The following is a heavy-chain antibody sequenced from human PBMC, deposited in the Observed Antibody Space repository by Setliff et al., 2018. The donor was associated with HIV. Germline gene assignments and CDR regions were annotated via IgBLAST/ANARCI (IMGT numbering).Heavy chain of an antibody. CDR1: GYTFTDFC. Sequence: ASVKVSCKTSGYTFTDFCIHWMRQAPGQGLEWMGRINPKTGVADYLKRFQGRVTMTRDTSTNTAHMELIRPRFDDTATYFCARAHYLVAMTRNWFDPWGQGTRVTVSS. CDR3: ARAHYLVAMTRNWFDP. V-gene: IGHV1-2*06. J-gene: IGHJ5*02. D-gene: IGHD5-12*01. CDR2: INPKTGVA.